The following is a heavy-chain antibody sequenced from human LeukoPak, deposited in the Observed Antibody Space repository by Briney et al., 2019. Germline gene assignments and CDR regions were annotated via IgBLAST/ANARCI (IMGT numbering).Heavy chain of an antibody. J-gene: IGHJ5*01. CDR3: ARESPTSGIDS. Sequence: GGSLRLSCSASGFSVDSNYMSWVRQAPGKGLEWVSVIYSNGKEYYAESAKGRFTISRDISKNSLDLQMNRPRGEDTAVYYCARESPTSGIDSWGQGTLVIVSS. V-gene: IGHV3-53*01. CDR1: GFSVDSNY. CDR2: IYSNGKE. D-gene: IGHD2-15*01.